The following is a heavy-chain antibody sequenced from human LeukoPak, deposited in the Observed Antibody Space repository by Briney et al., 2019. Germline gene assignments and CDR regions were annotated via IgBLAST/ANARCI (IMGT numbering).Heavy chain of an antibody. CDR2: IYYSGST. CDR3: ARVSGRVITAPFDY. CDR1: GGSVSSGSYY. J-gene: IGHJ4*02. Sequence: RPSETLSLTCTVSGGSVSSGSYYWSWIRQPPEKGLEWIGYIYYSGSTNYNPSLKSRVTISVDTSKNQFSLKLSSVTAADTAVYYCARVSGRVITAPFDYWGQGTLVTVSS. D-gene: IGHD3-22*01. V-gene: IGHV4-61*01.